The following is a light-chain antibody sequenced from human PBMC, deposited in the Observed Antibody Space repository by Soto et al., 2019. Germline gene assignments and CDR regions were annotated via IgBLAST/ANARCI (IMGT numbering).Light chain of an antibody. V-gene: IGKV3-20*01. CDR2: GAS. Sequence: EIVLTQSPGNLSLSPGERATLSCRASQSVSSSYLAWYQQKPGQAPRLLIYGASSRATGIPDRFSGSGSGTDFTVTISRLEPEDFAVYYCQQYGNSRYTFGQGTKLEIK. J-gene: IGKJ2*01. CDR3: QQYGNSRYT. CDR1: QSVSSSY.